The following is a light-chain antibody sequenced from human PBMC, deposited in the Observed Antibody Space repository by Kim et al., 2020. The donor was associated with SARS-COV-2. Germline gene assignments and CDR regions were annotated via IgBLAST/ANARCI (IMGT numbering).Light chain of an antibody. CDR2: DVT. CDR3: SSYTTSVL. Sequence: PCKSITISCSGTSSDFGAHNYVSWYQHRPGKAPKLIIYDVTLRPSGVSNRFSGSKSGNTASLTISGLQTEDEADYYCSSYTTSVLFGGGTRLTVL. CDR1: SSDFGAHNY. V-gene: IGLV2-14*03. J-gene: IGLJ2*01.